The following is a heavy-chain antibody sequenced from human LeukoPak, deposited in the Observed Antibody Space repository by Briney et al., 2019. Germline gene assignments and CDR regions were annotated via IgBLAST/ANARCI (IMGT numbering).Heavy chain of an antibody. V-gene: IGHV3-21*01. CDR3: ARGREGYSYVYEC. J-gene: IGHJ4*02. Sequence: PGESLRLSCAASGFTFSGYSMNWVRQAPGKGLEWVSSISSSSSYIYYADSVKGRFTISRDNAKNSLYLQMNSLRAEDTAVYYCARGREGYSYVYECWGQGTLVTVSS. CDR2: ISSSSSYI. D-gene: IGHD5-18*01. CDR1: GFTFSGYS.